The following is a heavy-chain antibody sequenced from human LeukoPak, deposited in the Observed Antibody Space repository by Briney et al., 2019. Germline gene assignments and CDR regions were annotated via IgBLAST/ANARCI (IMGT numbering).Heavy chain of an antibody. D-gene: IGHD6-13*01. CDR2: IYYSGST. Sequence: QASQTLSLTCTVSGDSISSGGYYWSWIRQHPGKGLEWIGYIYYSGSTYYNPSLKSRVTISVDTSKNQFSLKLTSVTAADTAVYYCAGGRSSRWYSCLDYWGQGTLVTVSS. CDR3: AGGRSSRWYSCLDY. V-gene: IGHV4-31*03. J-gene: IGHJ4*02. CDR1: GDSISSGGYY.